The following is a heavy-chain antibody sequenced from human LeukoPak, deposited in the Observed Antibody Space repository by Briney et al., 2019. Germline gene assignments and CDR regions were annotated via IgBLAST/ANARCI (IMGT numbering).Heavy chain of an antibody. V-gene: IGHV4-34*01. D-gene: IGHD3-3*01. CDR3: ARGWRGYFFWRFDP. Sequence: GSLRLSCAASGFTFSDYFMSWIRQPPGKGLEWIGEINHSGSTNYNPSLKSRVTISVDTSKNQFSLKLSSVTAADTAVYYCARGWRGYFFWRFDPWGQGTLVTVSS. CDR1: GFTFSDYF. CDR2: INHSGST. J-gene: IGHJ5*02.